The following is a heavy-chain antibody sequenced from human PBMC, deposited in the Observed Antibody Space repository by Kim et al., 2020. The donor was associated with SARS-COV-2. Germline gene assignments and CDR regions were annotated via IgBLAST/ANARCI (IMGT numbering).Heavy chain of an antibody. CDR1: GFTFDDYA. D-gene: IGHD3-22*01. J-gene: IGHJ4*02. Sequence: GGSLRLSCAASGFTFDDYAMHWVRQAPGKGLEWVSGISWNSGSIGYADSVKGRFTISRKNAKNSLYLQINSLRAEDTALYYCAKDNYDSSGVEVYFDYWGQGTLVTVSS. V-gene: IGHV3-9*01. CDR3: AKDNYDSSGVEVYFDY. CDR2: ISWNSGSI.